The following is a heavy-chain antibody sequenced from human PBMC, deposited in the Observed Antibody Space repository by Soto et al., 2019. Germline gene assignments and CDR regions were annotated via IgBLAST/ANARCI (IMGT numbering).Heavy chain of an antibody. CDR2: ISAYNGNT. J-gene: IGHJ6*02. Sequence: GASVKVSCKASGYTFTSYGISWVRQAPGQGLEWMGWISAYNGNTNYAQKLQGRVTMTTDTSTSTAYMELRSLRSDDTAVYYCARDKGPPPYYYYGMDVWGQGTTVTSP. CDR1: GYTFTSYG. CDR3: ARDKGPPPYYYYGMDV. V-gene: IGHV1-18*01.